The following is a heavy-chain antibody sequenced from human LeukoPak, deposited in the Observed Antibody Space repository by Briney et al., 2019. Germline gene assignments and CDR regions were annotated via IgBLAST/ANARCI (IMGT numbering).Heavy chain of an antibody. V-gene: IGHV3-21*01. CDR1: GFTFSGNS. Sequence: GGSLRLSCAASGFTFSGNSMNWDRQAPGKGLEWVSSISSSSSYISYADSGKGRFTISRDNAKNSLYLKMNSQRAEDTAVYYCARDPDRGVKYFDYWGQGTLVTVSS. J-gene: IGHJ4*02. CDR3: ARDPDRGVKYFDY. CDR2: ISSSSSYI. D-gene: IGHD1-14*01.